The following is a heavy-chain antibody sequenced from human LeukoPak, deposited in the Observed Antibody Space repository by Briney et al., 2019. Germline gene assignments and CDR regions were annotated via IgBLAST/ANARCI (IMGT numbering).Heavy chain of an antibody. V-gene: IGHV4-39*01. Sequence: SGTLSLTCTVSGDSINSLDLWSWVRQPPGKGLEWIGSIYYSGSTYYNPSLKSRVTISVDTSKNQFSLKLSSVTAADTAVYYCARLAGGGDYFDYWGQGTLVTVSS. CDR3: ARLAGGGDYFDY. J-gene: IGHJ4*02. CDR2: IYYSGST. CDR1: GDSINSLDL. D-gene: IGHD3-10*01.